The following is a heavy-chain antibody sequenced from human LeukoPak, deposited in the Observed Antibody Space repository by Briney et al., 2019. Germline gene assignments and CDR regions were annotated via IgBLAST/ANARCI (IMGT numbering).Heavy chain of an antibody. CDR3: ARDSYSGYDYYDY. J-gene: IGHJ4*02. V-gene: IGHV3-7*01. CDR2: IKQDGSEK. D-gene: IGHD5-12*01. CDR1: GFTFSSYW. Sequence: GGSLRLSCAASGFTFSSYWMGWVRQAPGKGLEWVANIKQDGSEKYYVDSVKGRFTISRDNAKNSLYLQMNSLRAEDTAVYYCARDSYSGYDYYDYWGQGTLVTVSS.